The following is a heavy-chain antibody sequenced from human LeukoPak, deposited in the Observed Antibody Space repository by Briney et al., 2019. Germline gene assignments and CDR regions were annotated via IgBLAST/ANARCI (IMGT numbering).Heavy chain of an antibody. D-gene: IGHD2-8*01. CDR1: GGSFSGYY. V-gene: IGHV4-34*01. Sequence: PSETLSLTCAVYGGSFSGYYWSWIRQPPGKGLEWIGEINHSGSTNYNPSLKSRVTISVDTSKNQFPLKLSSVTAADTAVYYCARGPSRMVYAKTKNWFDPWGQGTLVTVSS. CDR2: INHSGST. CDR3: ARGPSRMVYAKTKNWFDP. J-gene: IGHJ5*02.